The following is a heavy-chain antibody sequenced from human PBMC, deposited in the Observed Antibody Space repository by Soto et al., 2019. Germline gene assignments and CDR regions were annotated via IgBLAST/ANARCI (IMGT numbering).Heavy chain of an antibody. CDR2: IFSNDDN. J-gene: IGHJ5*02. CDR3: ALIKDCIRTDCDLASFDP. Sequence: QVTLKESGPVLVKPTETLTLTCTVSGLSLNNDSLGVSWIRQPPGNTLERLAHIFSNDDNPYSTSLKSRLTIAKDTSRSEVVLTRTNMDPVYSATYYCALIKDCIRTDCDLASFDPWGQGTLGTVSS. V-gene: IGHV2-26*01. CDR1: GLSLNNDSLG. D-gene: IGHD2-2*01.